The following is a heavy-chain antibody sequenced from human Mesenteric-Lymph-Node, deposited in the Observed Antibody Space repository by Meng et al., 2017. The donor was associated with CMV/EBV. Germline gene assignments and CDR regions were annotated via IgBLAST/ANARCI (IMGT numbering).Heavy chain of an antibody. Sequence: GSLRLSCAASGFTFSNYAMSWIRQPPGKGLEWIGYIYYSGSTNYNPSLKSRVTISVDTSKNQFSLKLSSVTAADTAVYYCARAGFWSGYPYYYYGMDVWGQGTTVTVSS. CDR3: ARAGFWSGYPYYYYGMDV. J-gene: IGHJ6*02. CDR1: GFTFSNYA. V-gene: IGHV4-59*01. D-gene: IGHD3-3*01. CDR2: IYYSGST.